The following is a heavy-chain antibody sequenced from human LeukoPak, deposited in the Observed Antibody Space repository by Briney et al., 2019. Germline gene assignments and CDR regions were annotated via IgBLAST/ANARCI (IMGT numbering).Heavy chain of an antibody. CDR3: ARTYYYYDSSGYYQNWFDP. D-gene: IGHD3-22*01. J-gene: IGHJ5*02. V-gene: IGHV4-59*01. CDR1: GGSISSYY. CDR2: IYYSGST. Sequence: SETLSLTCTVSGGSISSYYWSWIRQPPGKGLEWIGYIYYSGSTNYNPSLKSRVTISVDTSKNQFSLKLSSVTAADTAVYYCARTYYYYDSSGYYQNWFDPWGQGTLVTVSS.